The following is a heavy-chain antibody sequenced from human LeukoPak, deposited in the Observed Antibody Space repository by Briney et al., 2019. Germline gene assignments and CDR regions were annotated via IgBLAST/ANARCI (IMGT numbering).Heavy chain of an antibody. CDR3: ARGQVPAARGYNWFDP. Sequence: PSETLSLTCAVYGWSSNDYYWNWIRQPPGKGLEWIGEINARGDTSYNPSLKSRVTISVDTSKKQFSLRLTSMIAADTALYYCARGQVPAARGYNWFDPWGQGTLVTVSS. CDR2: INARGDT. CDR1: GWSSNDYY. D-gene: IGHD2-2*01. J-gene: IGHJ5*02. V-gene: IGHV4-34*01.